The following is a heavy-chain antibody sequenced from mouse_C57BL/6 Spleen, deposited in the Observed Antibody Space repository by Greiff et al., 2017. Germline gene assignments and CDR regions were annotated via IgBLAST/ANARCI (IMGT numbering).Heavy chain of an antibody. CDR1: GYTFTDYN. CDR3: ARSGSKAMDY. V-gene: IGHV1-22*01. CDR2: INPNNGGT. J-gene: IGHJ4*01. D-gene: IGHD1-1*01. Sequence: VHVKQSGPELVKPGASVKMSCKASGYTFTDYNMHWVKQSHGKSLEWIGYINPNNGGTSYNQKFKGKATLTVNKSSSTAYMELRSLTSEDSAVYYCARSGSKAMDYWGQGTSVTVSS.